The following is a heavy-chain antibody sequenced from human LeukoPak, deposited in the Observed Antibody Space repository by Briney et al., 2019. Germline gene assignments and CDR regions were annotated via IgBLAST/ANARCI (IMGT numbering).Heavy chain of an antibody. CDR1: GFTFSSYA. CDR2: ISGSGGST. CDR3: AKGYSSSWYYFDY. J-gene: IGHJ4*02. Sequence: GGSLILSCAASGFTFSSYAMSWVRQAPGKGLEWVSAISGSGGSTYYADSVKGRFTISRDNSKNTLYLQMNSLRAEDTAVYYCAKGYSSSWYYFDYWGQGTLVTVSS. V-gene: IGHV3-23*01. D-gene: IGHD6-13*01.